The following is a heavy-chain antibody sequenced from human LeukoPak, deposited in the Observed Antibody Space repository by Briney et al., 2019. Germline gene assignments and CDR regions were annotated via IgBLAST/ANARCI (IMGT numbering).Heavy chain of an antibody. V-gene: IGHV3-48*03. CDR3: ARDLGSSGYLDY. CDR2: ISSSGSTI. CDR1: GFTFSSYE. J-gene: IGHJ4*02. D-gene: IGHD3-22*01. Sequence: PGGSLRLSCAASGFTFSSYEMNWVRQAPGKGLEWVSYISSSGSTIYYAVSVKGRFTISRDNAKNSLYLQMNSLRAEDTAVYYCARDLGSSGYLDYWGQGTLVTVSS.